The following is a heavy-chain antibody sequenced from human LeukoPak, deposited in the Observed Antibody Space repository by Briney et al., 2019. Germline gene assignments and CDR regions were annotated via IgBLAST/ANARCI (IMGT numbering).Heavy chain of an antibody. CDR2: IFSGGAT. J-gene: IGHJ4*02. CDR3: ARGGDYGDLVREYYFDY. CDR1: GFTVRSNY. V-gene: IGHV3-53*01. D-gene: IGHD4-17*01. Sequence: PGGSLRLSCAASGFTVRSNYMSWVRRAPGEGLEWVSVIFSGGATYYADSLKGRFTISRDNSKNTLYLQMNSLRAEDTAVYYCARGGDYGDLVREYYFDYWGQGTLVTVSS.